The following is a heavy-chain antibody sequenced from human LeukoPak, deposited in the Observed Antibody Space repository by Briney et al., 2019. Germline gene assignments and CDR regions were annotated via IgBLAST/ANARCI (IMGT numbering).Heavy chain of an antibody. V-gene: IGHV2-26*01. CDR3: ARMATVPGPADY. D-gene: IGHD4-11*01. J-gene: IGHJ4*02. CDR2: IFSNDEK. Sequence: SGPTLVNPTETLTLTCTVSGFSLSNARIGVSWIRQPPGKALEWLAHIFSNDEKSYSTSLKSRLTISKDTSKSQVVLTMTNMDPVDTATYYCARMATVPGPADYWGQGTLVTVSS. CDR1: GFSLSNARIG.